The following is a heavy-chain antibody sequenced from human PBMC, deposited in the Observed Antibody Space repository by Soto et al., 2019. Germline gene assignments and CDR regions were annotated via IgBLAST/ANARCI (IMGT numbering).Heavy chain of an antibody. Sequence: QVQLQESGPGLVKPSETLSLTCTVSGGSISGYCWSWIRPPPGKGLEWIGHLCYSGSTKYNPSLKGRVAISVDTSKNQFSLRLSSVSAADTAVYYCARGNGYYYYVMDVWGQGTTVTVSS. J-gene: IGHJ6*02. CDR1: GGSISGYC. CDR3: ARGNGYYYYVMDV. D-gene: IGHD4-4*01. CDR2: LCYSGST. V-gene: IGHV4-59*01.